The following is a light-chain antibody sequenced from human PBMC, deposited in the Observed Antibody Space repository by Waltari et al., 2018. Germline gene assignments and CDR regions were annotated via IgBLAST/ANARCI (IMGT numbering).Light chain of an antibody. J-gene: IGLJ2*01. Sequence: QSALTQPASVSGSPGQSITISCSGTGSDVGSYNLVSWYQQHPGKDPKLIIYEVNMRPSGVSDRFSCSKSGVTASLTISGLQAEDEAVYFCCSFATNSMVIFGGGTKLTVL. CDR2: EVN. CDR1: GSDVGSYNL. CDR3: CSFATNSMVI. V-gene: IGLV2-23*02.